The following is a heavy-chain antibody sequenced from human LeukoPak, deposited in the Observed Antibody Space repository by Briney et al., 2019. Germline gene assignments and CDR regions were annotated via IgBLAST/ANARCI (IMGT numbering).Heavy chain of an antibody. V-gene: IGHV1-58*02. CDR3: AAAYYYDSGDAFDI. J-gene: IGHJ3*02. CDR2: IVVGSGNT. D-gene: IGHD3-22*01. Sequence: SVKVSCKASGFTFTSSAMQWVRQARGQRLEWIGWIVVGSGNTNYAQKFQERVTITRDMSTSAAYMELSSLRSEDTAVYYCAAAYYYDSGDAFDIWGQGTMVTVSS. CDR1: GFTFTSSA.